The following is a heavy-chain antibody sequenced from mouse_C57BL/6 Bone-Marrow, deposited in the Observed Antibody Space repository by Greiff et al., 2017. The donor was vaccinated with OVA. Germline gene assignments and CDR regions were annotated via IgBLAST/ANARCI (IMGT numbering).Heavy chain of an antibody. J-gene: IGHJ3*01. Sequence: QVQLQQPGAELVKPGASVKLSCKASGYTFTSYWMQWVKQRPGQGLEWIGEIDPSDSYTNYNQKFKGKATLTVDTSSSTAYMQLSSLTSEDSAVYYCARDNWVRFAYWSQGTLVTVSA. V-gene: IGHV1-50*01. CDR2: IDPSDSYT. CDR3: ARDNWVRFAY. D-gene: IGHD4-1*02. CDR1: GYTFTSYW.